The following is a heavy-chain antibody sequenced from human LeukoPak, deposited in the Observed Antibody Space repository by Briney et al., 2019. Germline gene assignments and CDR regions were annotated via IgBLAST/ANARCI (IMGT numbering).Heavy chain of an antibody. V-gene: IGHV1-2*02. CDR3: GSVDNSNSTYTDY. J-gene: IGHJ4*02. Sequence: ASVKVSCKASGYSFTGYYMHWVRQAPGQGLEWMGWINPDSGGTYYAQKFQGRVTMTRDTSISTAYMELSGLRSDDTALYYCGSVDNSNSTYTDYWGQGTLVTVSS. D-gene: IGHD6-6*01. CDR2: INPDSGGT. CDR1: GYSFTGYY.